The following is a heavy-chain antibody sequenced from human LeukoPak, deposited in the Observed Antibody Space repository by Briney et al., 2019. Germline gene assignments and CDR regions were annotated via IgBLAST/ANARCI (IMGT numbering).Heavy chain of an antibody. D-gene: IGHD4-23*01. Sequence: GGSLRLSCAASGFTVSTNYMSWVRQAPGRGLEWVSVIYSGGNKYYADSVKGRFTISRDNSKNTLYLQMNSLRAEDTAVYYCARDSGTTVGYFDYWDQGTLVTVSS. CDR1: GFTVSTNY. CDR2: IYSGGNK. V-gene: IGHV3-66*01. J-gene: IGHJ4*02. CDR3: ARDSGTTVGYFDY.